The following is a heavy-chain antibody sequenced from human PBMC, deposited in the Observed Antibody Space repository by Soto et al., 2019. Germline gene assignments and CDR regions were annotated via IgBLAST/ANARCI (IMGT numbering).Heavy chain of an antibody. CDR1: GGSITSGGSC. CDR2: ISYIGSN. Sequence: QVQLQESGPGLVKPSQTLSLTCTVFGGSITSGGSCWSWIRQHPGKDLEWIGYISYIGSNYYKPSLKSRVTISGDTSKNQVSLKLSSVTAADTAVYYCAREPGVWGQGTLVTVSS. J-gene: IGHJ4*02. CDR3: AREPGV. D-gene: IGHD3-10*01. V-gene: IGHV4-31*03.